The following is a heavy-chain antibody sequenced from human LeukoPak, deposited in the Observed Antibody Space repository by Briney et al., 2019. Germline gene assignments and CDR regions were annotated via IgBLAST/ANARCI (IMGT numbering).Heavy chain of an antibody. CDR3: ARLGAAAGNAFDI. CDR1: GGSFSGYY. Sequence: SETLSLTCAVYGGSFSGYYWSWIRQPPGKGLEWIGEINHSGSTNYNPSLKSRVTISVDTSKNQFSLELSSVTAADTAVYYCARLGAAAGNAFDIWGQGTMVTVSS. V-gene: IGHV4-34*01. J-gene: IGHJ3*02. CDR2: INHSGST. D-gene: IGHD6-13*01.